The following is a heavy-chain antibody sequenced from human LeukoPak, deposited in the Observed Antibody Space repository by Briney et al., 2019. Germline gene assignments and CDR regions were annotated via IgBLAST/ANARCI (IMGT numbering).Heavy chain of an antibody. CDR1: GFTFDDYA. CDR2: ISWNSGSI. Sequence: GGSLRLSCAASGFTFDDYAMHWVRQAPGKGLEWVSVISWNSGSIGYADSVKGRFTISRDNAKNSLYLQMNSLRAEDTALYYCAKDSGGYGDYVDAFDIWGQGTMVTVSS. V-gene: IGHV3-9*01. D-gene: IGHD4-17*01. J-gene: IGHJ3*02. CDR3: AKDSGGYGDYVDAFDI.